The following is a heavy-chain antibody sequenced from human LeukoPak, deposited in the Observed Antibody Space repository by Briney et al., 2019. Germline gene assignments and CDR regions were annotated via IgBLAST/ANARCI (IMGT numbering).Heavy chain of an antibody. CDR2: IYYSGST. CDR1: GGSISGYY. Sequence: SETLSLTCTVSGGSISGYYWSWIRQPPGKGLEWIGYIYYSGSTNCNPSLKSRVTISVDTSKSQFSLKLSSVTAADTAVYYCARAATHHYGMDVWGQGTTVTVSS. CDR3: ARAATHHYGMDV. V-gene: IGHV4-59*01. D-gene: IGHD2-15*01. J-gene: IGHJ6*02.